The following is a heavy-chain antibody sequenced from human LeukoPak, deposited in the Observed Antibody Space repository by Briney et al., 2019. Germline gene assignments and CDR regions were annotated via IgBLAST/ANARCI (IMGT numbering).Heavy chain of an antibody. Sequence: PGGSLRLSCAASGFSFSSHCMSWVRQAPGKGLEWVSSISSTSSYIYYVDSVKGRFTISRDNAKNSLYLQMNSLRAEDTAVYYCARVDLRSSPDLTYCGQGTLVTVSS. J-gene: IGHJ4*02. CDR3: ARVDLRSSPDLTY. CDR1: GFSFSSHC. CDR2: ISSTSSYI. V-gene: IGHV3-21*01. D-gene: IGHD3-3*01.